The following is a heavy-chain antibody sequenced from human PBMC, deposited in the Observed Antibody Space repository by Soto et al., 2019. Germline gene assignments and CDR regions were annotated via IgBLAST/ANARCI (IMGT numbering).Heavy chain of an antibody. D-gene: IGHD5-12*01. CDR3: ANEVDVAFSSLQYGMDV. J-gene: IGHJ6*02. CDR2: ISYDGTYK. Sequence: GGSLRLSCAASGFTFNNFAMHWVRQAPGKGLEWVAFISYDGTYKYYADSVRGRFTVYRDNSKSTLFLQMNSLKFEDTAVYVCANEVDVAFSSLQYGMDVWGQGTTVTVSS. V-gene: IGHV3-30*14. CDR1: GFTFNNFA.